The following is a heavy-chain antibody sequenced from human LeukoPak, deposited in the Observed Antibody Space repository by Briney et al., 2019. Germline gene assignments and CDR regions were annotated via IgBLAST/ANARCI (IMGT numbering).Heavy chain of an antibody. Sequence: SETLSLTCTVSGDSLSGFYWSWIRQPAGKGLQWIGRISTSGSTNYNPSLKSRVTMSVDRSTNEFSLTVRSVTAADTALYYCARGLPSYGDYVDYYFYMDVWGKGTTVTVSS. V-gene: IGHV4-4*07. J-gene: IGHJ6*03. CDR2: ISTSGST. D-gene: IGHD4-17*01. CDR3: ARGLPSYGDYVDYYFYMDV. CDR1: GDSLSGFY.